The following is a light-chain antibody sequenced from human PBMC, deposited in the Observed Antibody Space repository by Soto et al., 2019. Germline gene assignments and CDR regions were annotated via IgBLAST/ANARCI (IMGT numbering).Light chain of an antibody. V-gene: IGKV2-28*01. CDR3: MQALQTPVT. J-gene: IGKJ2*01. CDR2: LGS. Sequence: DIVMTQSPLSLPVTPGEPASISCRSSQSLLPGNGYNYLDWYLQKPGQSPQLLIYLGSNRASGVPDRFSGSGSGTDFTLKISRVEAEDVGVYYCMQALQTPVTLGQGTKLEIK. CDR1: QSLLPGNGYNY.